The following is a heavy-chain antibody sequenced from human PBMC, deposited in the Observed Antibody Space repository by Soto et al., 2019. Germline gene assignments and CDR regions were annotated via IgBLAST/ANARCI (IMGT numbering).Heavy chain of an antibody. V-gene: IGHV4-59*01. CDR2: IYYSGST. CDR1: GGLTRTEW. CDR3: AS. Sequence: WTGSGGLTRTEWWIWFRLLPEKGQEWIGYIYYSGSTNYNPSLKSRVTISVDTSKNSFSLKLSSVPAADTAVYYCASWG. J-gene: IGHJ6*01.